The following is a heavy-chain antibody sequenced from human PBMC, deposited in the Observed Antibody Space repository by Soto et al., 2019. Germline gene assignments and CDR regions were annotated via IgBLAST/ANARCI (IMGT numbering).Heavy chain of an antibody. CDR3: AQPSGFDYYGMDV. D-gene: IGHD3-10*01. CDR2: IIPILGIA. V-gene: IGHV1-69*02. Sequence: GASVKVSCKASGGTFSSYTISWVRQAPGQGLEWMGRIIPILGIANYAQKFQGRVTITADKSTSTAYMELRSLRSDDMAVYYCAQPSGFDYYGMDVWGQGTTVTVSS. CDR1: GGTFSSYT. J-gene: IGHJ6*02.